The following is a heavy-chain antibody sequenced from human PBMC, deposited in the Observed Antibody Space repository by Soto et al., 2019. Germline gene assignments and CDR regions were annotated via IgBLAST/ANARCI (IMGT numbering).Heavy chain of an antibody. V-gene: IGHV1-3*01. Sequence: ASVKVSCKASGYTFTSYAMHWVRQAPGQRLEWMGWINAGNGNTKYSQKFQGRVTITRDTSASTAYMELSSLRSEDTAVYYCARGSRLVARGLDLYYGMDGWGQGTTVTVSS. CDR1: GYTFTSYA. CDR3: ARGSRLVARGLDLYYGMDG. CDR2: INAGNGNT. D-gene: IGHD3-10*01. J-gene: IGHJ6*02.